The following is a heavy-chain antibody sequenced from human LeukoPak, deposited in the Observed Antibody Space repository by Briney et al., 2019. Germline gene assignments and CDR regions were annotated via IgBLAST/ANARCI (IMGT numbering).Heavy chain of an antibody. CDR2: IKQDGSEK. J-gene: IGHJ4*02. CDR3: ARDRYRHY. D-gene: IGHD1-26*01. Sequence: AGSLRHSCVASGFTFSSYWMSWVRQAPGKGLEWVANIKQDGSEKYYVDSVKGRFTVSRDNAKNSLYLQMNSLRAEDTAVYYCARDRYRHYWGQGTLVTVSS. CDR1: GFTFSSYW. V-gene: IGHV3-7*03.